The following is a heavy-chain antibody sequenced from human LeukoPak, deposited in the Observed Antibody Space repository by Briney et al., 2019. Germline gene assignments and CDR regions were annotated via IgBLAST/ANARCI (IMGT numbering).Heavy chain of an antibody. D-gene: IGHD4-17*01. CDR2: IRSRTKGGTT. J-gene: IGHJ4*02. Sequence: GGSLILSCTTSGFTFGDYPMNWVRQGPGKGLEWVGIIRSRTKGGTTDYAASVKGRFTISRDDSKGTAYLQMDSLKTEDTAVYYCSRDLGTTETGDDYWGQGTLVTVSS. V-gene: IGHV3-49*04. CDR1: GFTFGDYP. CDR3: SRDLGTTETGDDY.